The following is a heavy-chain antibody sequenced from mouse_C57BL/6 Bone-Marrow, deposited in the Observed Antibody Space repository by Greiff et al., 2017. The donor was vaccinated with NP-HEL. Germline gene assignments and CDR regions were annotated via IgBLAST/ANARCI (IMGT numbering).Heavy chain of an antibody. Sequence: EVKLVESGGGLVQPGGSLKLSCAASGFTFSDYGMAWVRQAPRKGPEWVAFISNLAYSIYYADTVTGRFTISRENAKNTLYLEMSSLMSEDTAMYYCARRGYDYDFAYWGQGTLVTVSA. J-gene: IGHJ3*01. V-gene: IGHV5-15*01. D-gene: IGHD2-4*01. CDR2: ISNLAYSI. CDR1: GFTFSDYG. CDR3: ARRGYDYDFAY.